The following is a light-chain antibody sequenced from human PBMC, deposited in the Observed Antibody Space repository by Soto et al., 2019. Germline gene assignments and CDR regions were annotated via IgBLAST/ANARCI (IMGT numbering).Light chain of an antibody. J-gene: IGKJ1*01. CDR1: QGIGSY. Sequence: ASQGIGSYLAWYQQKPGKAPRLLIYAASTLQSGVPSRFSGSGSGTEFTLTISSLQPDDFATYYCQHYNSYSEAFGQGTKVDIK. CDR2: AAS. CDR3: QHYNSYSEA. V-gene: IGKV1-9*01.